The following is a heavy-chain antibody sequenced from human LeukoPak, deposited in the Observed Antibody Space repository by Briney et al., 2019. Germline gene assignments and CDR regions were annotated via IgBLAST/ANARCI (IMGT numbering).Heavy chain of an antibody. J-gene: IGHJ4*02. CDR3: ARRSGLDSSPYYFDY. V-gene: IGHV5-51*01. CDR2: IYPGDSDT. Sequence: GESLQISCEGSGYNFATYWIGWVRQLPGEGLEWMGIIYPGDSDTRYSPSFQGQVTISADKSISTAYLQWSSLKASDTAMYYCARRSGLDSSPYYFDYWGQGTLVTVSS. D-gene: IGHD2-2*01. CDR1: GYNFATYW.